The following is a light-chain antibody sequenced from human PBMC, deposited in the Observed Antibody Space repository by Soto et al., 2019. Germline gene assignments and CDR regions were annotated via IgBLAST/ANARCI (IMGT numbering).Light chain of an antibody. CDR3: SSYTSSSTYV. CDR2: EVS. Sequence: QSVLXQXXSVXGSPGXSXXISXXGTSSXVGSYTRVSWYQQPPGTAPKVMIYEVSNRPSGVPDRFSGSKSGNTASLTISGLQAEDEADYYCSSYTSSSTYVFGTGTKLTVL. J-gene: IGLJ1*01. CDR1: SSXVGSYTR. V-gene: IGLV2-18*02.